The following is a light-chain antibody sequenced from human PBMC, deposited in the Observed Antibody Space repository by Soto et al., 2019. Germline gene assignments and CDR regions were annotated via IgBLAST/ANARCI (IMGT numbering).Light chain of an antibody. J-gene: IGKJ4*01. CDR3: QQYYSYPV. Sequence: AIRMTQSPSSFSASTGDRVTITFRASQGISSYLAWYQQKPGKAPKLLIYAASTLQSGVPSRFSGSGSGTDFTLTISCLQSEDFATYYCQQYYSYPVFGGGTKVDNK. V-gene: IGKV1-8*01. CDR2: AAS. CDR1: QGISSY.